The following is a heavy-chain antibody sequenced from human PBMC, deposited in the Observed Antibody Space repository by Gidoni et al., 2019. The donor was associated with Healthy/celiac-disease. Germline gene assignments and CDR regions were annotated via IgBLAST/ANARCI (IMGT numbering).Heavy chain of an antibody. CDR2: IYYSGST. Sequence: QLQLQESGPGLVKPSETLSLTCTVSGGSISRSSYYWGWIRQPPGKGLEWIGSIYYSGSTYFNPSLKSRVTISVDTSKNQFSLKLISVTAADTAVYYCATTYYYDSSGYFIPNFDYWGQGTLVTVSS. CDR1: GGSISRSSYY. D-gene: IGHD3-22*01. CDR3: ATTYYYDSSGYFIPNFDY. V-gene: IGHV4-39*01. J-gene: IGHJ4*02.